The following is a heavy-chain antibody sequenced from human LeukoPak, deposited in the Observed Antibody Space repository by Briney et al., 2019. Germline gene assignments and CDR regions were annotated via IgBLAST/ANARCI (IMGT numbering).Heavy chain of an antibody. J-gene: IGHJ6*03. CDR2: INPSDGAT. CDR1: GYTFTTYY. D-gene: IGHD1-26*01. Sequence: ASVKVSCKASGYTFTTYYIHWVRQAPGQGLEWMGMINPSDGATTYAQKFQGRGTMTRDMSTTTVYMDVRTLRSEDTVVYFCASEQRGGLSGNLGGLFASYHTYYYMDVWGRGTTVTVSS. CDR3: ASEQRGGLSGNLGGLFASYHTYYYMDV. V-gene: IGHV1-46*01.